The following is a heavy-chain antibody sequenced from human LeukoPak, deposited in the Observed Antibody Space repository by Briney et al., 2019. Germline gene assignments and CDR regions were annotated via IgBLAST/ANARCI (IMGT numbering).Heavy chain of an antibody. Sequence: ASVTVSCTASGYTFTSYGISWVRQAPGQGLEWMGWISAYNGNTNYAQKLQGRVTMTTDTSTSTAYMELRCLRSDDTAVYYCASTSGPLVGATPFDYWGQGTLVTVSS. D-gene: IGHD1-26*01. V-gene: IGHV1-18*01. J-gene: IGHJ4*02. CDR3: ASTSGPLVGATPFDY. CDR1: GYTFTSYG. CDR2: ISAYNGNT.